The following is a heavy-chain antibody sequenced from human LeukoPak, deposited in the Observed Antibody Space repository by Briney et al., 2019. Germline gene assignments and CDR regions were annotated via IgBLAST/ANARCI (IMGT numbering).Heavy chain of an antibody. CDR1: GFTFSDYY. D-gene: IGHD2-8*01. CDR2: ISSSGSTM. Sequence: GGSLRLSCAASGFTFSDYYMSWIRQAPGKGLEWVSYISSSGSTMYYADSVKGRFTISRDNAKNSLYLQMNSLRAEDTAVYYCARTMGLHLNQYYFDYWGQGTLVTVSS. V-gene: IGHV3-11*01. J-gene: IGHJ4*02. CDR3: ARTMGLHLNQYYFDY.